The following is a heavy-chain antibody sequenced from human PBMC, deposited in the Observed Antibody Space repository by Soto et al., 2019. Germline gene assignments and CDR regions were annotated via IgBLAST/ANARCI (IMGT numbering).Heavy chain of an antibody. CDR1: GFTVTINY. J-gene: IGHJ4*02. V-gene: IGHV3-53*01. CDR2: IYSGGTI. Sequence: EVQVVESGGGLIQPGGSLRLSCAVSGFTVTINYMSWVRQAPGKGLEWVSVIYSGGTIYYADSVKVRFTISRDTSKNTRYLKMNSLRGYDTAVYYCHGYGYLGQGTLVTVAS. CDR3: HGYGY. D-gene: IGHD5-12*01.